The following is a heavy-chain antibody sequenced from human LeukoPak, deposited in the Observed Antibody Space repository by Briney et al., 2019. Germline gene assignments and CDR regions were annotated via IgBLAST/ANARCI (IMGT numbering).Heavy chain of an antibody. D-gene: IGHD3-3*01. CDR2: ISTRGTTI. Sequence: GGSLRLSCAASGFTFSDYYMSWIRQAPGKGLEWISYISTRGTTIYYADSVKGRFTISRDNSKNTLYLQMNSLRAEDTAVYYCARTTDGGGEPHYDFWSGRPNWFDPWGQGTLVTVSS. J-gene: IGHJ5*02. CDR3: ARTTDGGGEPHYDFWSGRPNWFDP. V-gene: IGHV3-11*01. CDR1: GFTFSDYY.